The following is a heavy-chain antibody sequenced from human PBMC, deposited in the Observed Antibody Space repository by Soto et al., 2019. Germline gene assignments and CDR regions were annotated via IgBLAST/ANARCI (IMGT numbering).Heavy chain of an antibody. Sequence: GASVNVSWKSSGYTFTSYCISWVRQAPGQGLECMGWISAYNGNTNYAQKLQGRVTMTTDTSTSTAYMELRSLRSDDTAVYYCARGVVRGVIIANWFDPWGQGTLVTVSS. V-gene: IGHV1-18*04. J-gene: IGHJ5*02. D-gene: IGHD3-10*01. CDR1: GYTFTSYC. CDR3: ARGVVRGVIIANWFDP. CDR2: ISAYNGNT.